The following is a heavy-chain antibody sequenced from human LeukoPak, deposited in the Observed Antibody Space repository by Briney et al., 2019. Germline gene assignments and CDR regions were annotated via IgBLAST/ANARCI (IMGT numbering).Heavy chain of an antibody. CDR1: RFIFSTYE. CDR2: ISSSGATI. J-gene: IGHJ4*02. CDR3: ARLGTGPFDY. Sequence: GGSLRLSCAASRFIFSTYEMNWVRQAPGKGLEWVSYISSSGATIYYADSVKGRFTISRDNAKNSLYLQMNSLRAEDTAVYYCARLGTGPFDYWGQGTLVTVSS. V-gene: IGHV3-48*03. D-gene: IGHD3/OR15-3a*01.